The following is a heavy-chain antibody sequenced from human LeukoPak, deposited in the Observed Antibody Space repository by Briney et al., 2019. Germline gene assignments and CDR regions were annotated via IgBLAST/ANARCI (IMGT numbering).Heavy chain of an antibody. D-gene: IGHD3-16*01. CDR1: GGSFSGYY. CDR3: ARSSYDTLEY. V-gene: IGHV4-34*01. CDR2: INHSGST. Sequence: SETLSLTCAVYGGSFSGYYWSWIRQPPGKGLEWIGEINHSGSTNYNPSLKSRVTISVDTSKNQFSLKLSSVTAADTAVHYCARSSYDTLEYWGQGTLVTVSS. J-gene: IGHJ4*02.